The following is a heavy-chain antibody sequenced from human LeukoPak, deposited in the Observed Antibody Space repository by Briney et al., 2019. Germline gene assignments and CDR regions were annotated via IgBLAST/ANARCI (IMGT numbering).Heavy chain of an antibody. D-gene: IGHD2/OR15-2a*01. CDR3: ARDFYDGFALDY. V-gene: IGHV3-30*02. J-gene: IGHJ4*02. CDR1: GFTFSNYG. Sequence: GGSLRLSCAASGFTFSNYGMHWVRQAPGKGLEWVAFIQYDGSNKYYADSVKGRFTISRDNSKNTLYLQMDNLRAEDTGVYYCARDFYDGFALDYWGQGTLVTVSS. CDR2: IQYDGSNK.